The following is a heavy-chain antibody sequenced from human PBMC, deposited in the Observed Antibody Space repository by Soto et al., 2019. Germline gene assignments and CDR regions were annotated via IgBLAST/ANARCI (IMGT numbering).Heavy chain of an antibody. CDR3: STSVYCSTTRCYYYYGLDV. D-gene: IGHD2-2*01. V-gene: IGHV1-69*01. Sequence: QVQLVQSGAEVKKPGSSVKVSCKVSGGTFSSHTINWVRQAPGQGPEWMGGIIPIFGTENYAQKFQGRDTITADESTSTAYMELRSLTSEDTALYYCSTSVYCSTTRCYYYYGLDVWGQGTTVIVSS. CDR2: IIPIFGTE. CDR1: GGTFSSHT. J-gene: IGHJ6*02.